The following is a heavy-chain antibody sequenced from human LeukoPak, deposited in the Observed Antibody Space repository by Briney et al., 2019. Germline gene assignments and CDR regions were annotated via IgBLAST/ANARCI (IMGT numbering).Heavy chain of an antibody. V-gene: IGHV4-39*07. CDR1: GGSISSSSYY. CDR2: IYYSGST. J-gene: IGHJ4*02. Sequence: SETLSLTCTVSGGSISSSSYYWGWIRQPPGKGLEWIGSIYYSGSTYYNPSLKSRVTISVDTSKNQFSLKLSSVTAADTAVYYCARDPRGIVVVPAAIVPAGGDYWGQGTLVTVSS. CDR3: ARDPRGIVVVPAAIVPAGGDY. D-gene: IGHD2-2*01.